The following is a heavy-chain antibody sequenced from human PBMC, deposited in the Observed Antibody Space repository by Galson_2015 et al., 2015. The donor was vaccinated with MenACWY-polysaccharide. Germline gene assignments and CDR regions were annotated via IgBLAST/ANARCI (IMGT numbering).Heavy chain of an antibody. V-gene: IGHV3-11*01. CDR2: ISKSGDSI. Sequence: SLRLSCAASGFSLGAWYMSWIRQAPGKGLEWLSYISKSGDSIYYGDSVKGRFAISRDNAKNSLYLQLNSLEVEDTAIYYCARGHYGLDVWGQGALVTVSS. CDR1: GFSLGAWY. J-gene: IGHJ6*02. CDR3: ARGHYGLDV.